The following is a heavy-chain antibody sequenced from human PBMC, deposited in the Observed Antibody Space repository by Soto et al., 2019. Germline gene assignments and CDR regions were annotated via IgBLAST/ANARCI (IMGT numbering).Heavy chain of an antibody. V-gene: IGHV3-30-3*01. D-gene: IGHD3-22*01. CDR2: ISYDGSNK. Sequence: GGSLRLSCAASGFTFSSYAMHWVRQAPGKGLEWVAVISYDGSNKYYADSVKGRFTISRDNSKNTLYLQMNSLRAEDTAVYYCARDLYYYDSSGSEMDVWGQGTTVTVSS. CDR1: GFTFSSYA. CDR3: ARDLYYYDSSGSEMDV. J-gene: IGHJ6*02.